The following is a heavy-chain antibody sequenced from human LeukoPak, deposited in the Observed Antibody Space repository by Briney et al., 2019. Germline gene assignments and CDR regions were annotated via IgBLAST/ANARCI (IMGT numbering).Heavy chain of an antibody. D-gene: IGHD3-3*01. CDR2: IYISGST. Sequence: PSETLSLTCIVSGDSISSYYWSWIRQPAGKGLEWIGRIYISGSTNYNPSLKSRVTMSVDTSKNQFSLKLSSVTAADTAVYYCARGRAIFGVEFFYYMDVRGKGTTVTVSS. CDR1: GDSISSYY. CDR3: ARGRAIFGVEFFYYMDV. J-gene: IGHJ6*03. V-gene: IGHV4-4*07.